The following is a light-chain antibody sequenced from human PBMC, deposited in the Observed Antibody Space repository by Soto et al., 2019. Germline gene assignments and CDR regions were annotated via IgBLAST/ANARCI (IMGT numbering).Light chain of an antibody. J-gene: IGLJ2*01. CDR3: QTWGTDIVV. V-gene: IGLV4-69*01. Sequence: QTVVTQSPSASASLGASVKLTCTLSSRHSSYAIAWHQQQPEKGPRYLMKVNSDGSHSKGDGIPDRFSGSSSGAERYLTISSLQSEDEADYYCQTWGTDIVVFGGGTKVTVL. CDR2: VNSDGSH. CDR1: SRHSSYA.